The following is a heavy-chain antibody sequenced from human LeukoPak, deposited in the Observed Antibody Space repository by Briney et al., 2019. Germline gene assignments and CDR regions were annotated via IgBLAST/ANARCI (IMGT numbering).Heavy chain of an antibody. J-gene: IGHJ4*02. Sequence: SETLSLTCTVSGAPVGSAGYYWSWIRQPPGGGLEWIGYIYYISNTNYNPSLKSRLTMSVDPSKNQFSLKLNSVTAADTAVYYCARTQSQSGTYRYYFGYWGQGTVVTVSS. V-gene: IGHV4-61*08. D-gene: IGHD1-26*01. CDR1: GAPVGSAGYY. CDR3: ARTQSQSGTYRYYFGY. CDR2: IYYISNT.